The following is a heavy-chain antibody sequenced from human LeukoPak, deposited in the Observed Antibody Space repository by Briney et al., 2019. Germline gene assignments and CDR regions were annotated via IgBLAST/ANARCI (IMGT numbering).Heavy chain of an antibody. J-gene: IGHJ3*02. Sequence: GGSLRLSCAASGFTFSSYEMNWVRQAPGKGLEWVSYISSSGSTIYYADSVKGRFTISRDNAKNSLYLQMNSLRAEDTAVYYCAGARLESTDAFDIWGQGTMVTVSS. D-gene: IGHD3-3*01. CDR1: GFTFSSYE. V-gene: IGHV3-48*03. CDR3: AGARLESTDAFDI. CDR2: ISSSGSTI.